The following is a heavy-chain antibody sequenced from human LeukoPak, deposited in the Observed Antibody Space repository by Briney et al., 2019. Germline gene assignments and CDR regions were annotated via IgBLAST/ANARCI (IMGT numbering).Heavy chain of an antibody. Sequence: GGSLRLSCAASGFTFSSYAMSWVRQAPGKGLEWVSAISGSGGSTYYADSVKGRFTISRDNSKDTLYLQMNSLRAEDTAVYYCAEGSGWYYYGMDVWGQGTTVTVSS. CDR3: AEGSGWYYYGMDV. J-gene: IGHJ6*02. D-gene: IGHD6-19*01. V-gene: IGHV3-23*01. CDR1: GFTFSSYA. CDR2: ISGSGGST.